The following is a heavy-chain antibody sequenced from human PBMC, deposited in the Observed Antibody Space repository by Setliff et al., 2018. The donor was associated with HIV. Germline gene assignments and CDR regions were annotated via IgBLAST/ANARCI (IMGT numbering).Heavy chain of an antibody. CDR3: ARGHTQWLVRLDAFDI. CDR2: INTVNGNT. Sequence: ASVKVSCKASGYIFTMYTMYWVRQAPGQRLEWMGRINTVNGNTKYSQNFQGRVTITRDTSANTANMELSSLRSEDTAVYYCARGHTQWLVRLDAFDIWGQGTMVTVSS. J-gene: IGHJ3*02. D-gene: IGHD6-19*01. CDR1: GYIFTMYT. V-gene: IGHV1-3*04.